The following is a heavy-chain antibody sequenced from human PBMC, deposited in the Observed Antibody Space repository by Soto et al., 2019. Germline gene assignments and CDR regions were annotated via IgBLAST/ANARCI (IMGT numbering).Heavy chain of an antibody. CDR2: ISSSSSYI. D-gene: IGHD6-19*01. CDR1: GFTFSSYS. J-gene: IGHJ4*02. CDR3: ARAGIAVAARWEDY. V-gene: IGHV3-21*01. Sequence: EVQLVESGGGLVKPGGSLRLSCAASGFTFSSYSMNWVRQAPGKGLEWVSSISSSSSYIYYADSVKGLFTISRDNAKNSLYLQMNSLRAEYTAVYYCARAGIAVAARWEDYWGQGTLVTVSS.